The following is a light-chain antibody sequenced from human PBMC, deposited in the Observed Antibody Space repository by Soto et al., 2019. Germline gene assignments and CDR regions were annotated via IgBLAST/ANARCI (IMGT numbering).Light chain of an antibody. V-gene: IGKV1-5*01. J-gene: IGKJ2*01. CDR3: QQYYSYPYT. CDR2: EAS. CDR1: QSISSW. Sequence: DIQMTQSPSTLSASVGDRVTITCRASQSISSWLAWYQQKVGKAPKLLIYEASSLDSGVPSRFSGSGSGTEFTLTISSLQPDDFATYYCQQYYSYPYTFCQGTKLEIK.